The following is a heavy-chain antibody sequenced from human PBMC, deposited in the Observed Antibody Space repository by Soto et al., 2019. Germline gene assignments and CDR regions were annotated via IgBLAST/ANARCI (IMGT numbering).Heavy chain of an antibody. CDR2: IYYSGST. J-gene: IGHJ4*02. CDR3: ARGQTPRDLDY. Sequence: SSATRSLTCTVSGGSISSGDYYWSWIRQPPGKGLEWIGYIYYSGSTYYNPSLKSRVTISVDTSKNQFSLKLSSVTAADTAVYYCARGQTPRDLDYWGQGTLVTV. V-gene: IGHV4-30-4*01. CDR1: GGSISSGDYY. D-gene: IGHD3-10*01.